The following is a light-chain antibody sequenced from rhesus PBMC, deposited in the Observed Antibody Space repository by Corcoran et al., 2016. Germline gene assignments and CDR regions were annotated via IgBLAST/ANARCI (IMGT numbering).Light chain of an antibody. CDR1: QGISNN. V-gene: IGKV1-25*01. J-gene: IGKJ3*01. CDR2: YAS. Sequence: DIQMTQSPSSLSASVGDTVTITCSASQGISNNLAWYQQKPGKVPKVLIYYASTLQSGVPSRFSSSSSGTDVTLTISILQPEEFATYYCQHRYGTPFTFGPGTKLDIK. CDR3: QHRYGTPFT.